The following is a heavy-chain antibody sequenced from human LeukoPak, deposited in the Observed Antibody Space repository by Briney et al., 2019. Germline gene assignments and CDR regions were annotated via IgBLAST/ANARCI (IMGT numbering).Heavy chain of an antibody. J-gene: IGHJ3*02. CDR1: GGSISSYY. CDR2: IYTSGST. Sequence: SETLSLICTVSGGSISSYYWTWIRQPAGTGLEWIGRIYTSGSTYYNPSLKSRVTISVDTSKNQFSLKLSSVTAADTAVYYCARAGPGGAFDIWGQGTMVTVSS. V-gene: IGHV4-4*07. CDR3: ARAGPGGAFDI. D-gene: IGHD4-23*01.